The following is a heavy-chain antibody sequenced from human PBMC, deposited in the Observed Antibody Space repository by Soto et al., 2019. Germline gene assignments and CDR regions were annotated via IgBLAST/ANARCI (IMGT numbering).Heavy chain of an antibody. D-gene: IGHD2-2*01. CDR2: IRSKANSYAT. J-gene: IGHJ3*01. CDR3: TRRPYCSSSSCYGVDAFDL. V-gene: IGHV3-73*01. CDR1: GFTFSGSA. Sequence: GGSLRLSCAASGFTFSGSAIHWVRQASGKGLEWVGRIRSKANSYATEYAASVKGRFSISRDESKNTAYLQMNSLKIEDTALYYCTRRPYCSSSSCYGVDAFDLWGQGTMVTVSS.